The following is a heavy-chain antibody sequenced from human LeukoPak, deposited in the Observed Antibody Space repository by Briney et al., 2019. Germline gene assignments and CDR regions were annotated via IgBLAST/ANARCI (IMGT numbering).Heavy chain of an antibody. D-gene: IGHD6-13*01. CDR2: INPNSGGR. V-gene: IGHV1-2*04. CDR3: ARGIALTYNRFDP. Sequence: ASVKVSFKSSGYTFTGYYMHWVRQAPGQGLEWMGWINPNSGGRNYAQKFLGWLTITSDTSISTAYMELSRLRSDDTAVYYCARGIALTYNRFDPWGQGTLVTVSS. J-gene: IGHJ5*02. CDR1: GYTFTGYY.